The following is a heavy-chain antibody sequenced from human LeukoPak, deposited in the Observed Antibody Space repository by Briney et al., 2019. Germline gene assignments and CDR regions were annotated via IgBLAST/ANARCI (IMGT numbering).Heavy chain of an antibody. Sequence: SETLSLTCAVYGGSFSGYYWSWIRQPPGKGLEWIGYIYHSGSTYYNPSLKSRVTISVDRSKNQFSLKLSSVTAADTAVYYCARGSEDYGDYDQWFDYWGQGTLVTVSS. CDR3: ARGSEDYGDYDQWFDY. V-gene: IGHV4-34*01. CDR1: GGSFSGYY. CDR2: IYHSGST. J-gene: IGHJ4*02. D-gene: IGHD4-17*01.